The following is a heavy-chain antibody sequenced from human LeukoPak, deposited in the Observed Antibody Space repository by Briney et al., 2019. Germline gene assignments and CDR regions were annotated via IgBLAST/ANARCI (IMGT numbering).Heavy chain of an antibody. CDR1: GFTFSSYS. D-gene: IGHD3-9*01. J-gene: IGHJ6*03. Sequence: GRSLRLSCAASGFTFSSYSMNWVRQAPGKGLEWVSSISSSSSYIYYADSVKGRFTISRDNAKNSLYLQMNSLRAEDTAVYYCARIYYDILTGYRYYYMDVWGKGTTVTVSS. V-gene: IGHV3-21*01. CDR3: ARIYYDILTGYRYYYMDV. CDR2: ISSSSSYI.